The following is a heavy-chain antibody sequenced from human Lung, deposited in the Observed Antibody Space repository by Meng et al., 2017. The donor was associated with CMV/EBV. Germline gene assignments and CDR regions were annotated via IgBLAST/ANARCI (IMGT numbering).Heavy chain of an antibody. Sequence: XWASSWFTVSRNYMSWVRQAPGQGLEWVSVIYSGGSTYYADPVKGRITIFRDNSKISLYLQMNSLRAEDTAVYYCAMNNCSSTSCYSLYYYGMDVXGQGXTVTVSS. CDR2: IYSGGST. CDR1: WFTVSRNY. CDR3: AMNNCSSTSCYSLYYYGMDV. V-gene: IGHV3-53*01. J-gene: IGHJ6*02. D-gene: IGHD2-2*01.